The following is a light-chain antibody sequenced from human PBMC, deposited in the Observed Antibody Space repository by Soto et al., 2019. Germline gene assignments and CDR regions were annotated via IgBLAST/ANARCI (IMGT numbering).Light chain of an antibody. CDR1: SSDVGGYKS. CDR2: EV. Sequence: QAVVTQPPSASGSPGQSVTISCTGASSDVGGYKSVSWYQQHPGKAPKLIISEVNSGVPDRFSGSKSGNMASLTVSGLQAEDEADYYCSSYAGSGNWVFGGGTKVTVL. V-gene: IGLV2-8*01. CDR3: SSYAGSGNWV. J-gene: IGLJ3*02.